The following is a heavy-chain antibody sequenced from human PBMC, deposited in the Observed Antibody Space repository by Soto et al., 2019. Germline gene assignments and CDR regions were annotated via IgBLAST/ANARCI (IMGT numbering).Heavy chain of an antibody. Sequence: QVQLVQSGAEMRKPGSSLRVSWKASGGTFSDYAFSWVRQAPGQGLEWMGGIVPRFGSPNYAQKFGGRVTITADTSSSTVYMALSSLRFDDTAVYFCARVRIQLRLGKYSFNGMDVWGQGTTIIVSS. D-gene: IGHD3-16*01. CDR1: GGTFSDYA. CDR2: IVPRFGSP. J-gene: IGHJ6*02. CDR3: ARVRIQLRLGKYSFNGMDV. V-gene: IGHV1-69*06.